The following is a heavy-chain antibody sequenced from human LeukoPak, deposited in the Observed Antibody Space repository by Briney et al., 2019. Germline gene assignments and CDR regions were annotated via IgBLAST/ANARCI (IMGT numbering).Heavy chain of an antibody. D-gene: IGHD4-17*01. CDR3: ARGRAVTKYQGLIDY. J-gene: IGHJ4*02. CDR1: GGSFSGYY. V-gene: IGHV4-34*01. CDR2: INHSGST. Sequence: SETLSLTCAVYGGSFSGYYWTWIRQPPGKGLEWIVEINHSGSTNHNPSLKSRVTISVDTSKNQFSLKLSSVTAADTAVYYCARGRAVTKYQGLIDYWGQGALVTVSS.